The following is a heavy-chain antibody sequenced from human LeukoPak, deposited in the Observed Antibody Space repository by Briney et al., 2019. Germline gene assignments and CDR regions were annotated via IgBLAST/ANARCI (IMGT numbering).Heavy chain of an antibody. CDR3: AKGLLGYYYDSSGYYY. V-gene: IGHV3-43*01. J-gene: IGHJ4*02. Sequence: GGSLRLSCAASGFTFDDYTMHWVRQAPGKGLEWVSLISWDGGSTYYADSVKGRFTISRDNSKNSLYLQMNSLRTEDTALYYCAKGLLGYYYDSSGYYYWGQGTLDTVSS. CDR2: ISWDGGST. D-gene: IGHD3-22*01. CDR1: GFTFDDYT.